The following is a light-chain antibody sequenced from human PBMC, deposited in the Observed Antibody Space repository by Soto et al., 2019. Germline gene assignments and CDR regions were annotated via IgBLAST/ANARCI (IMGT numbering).Light chain of an antibody. Sequence: QSALTQPPSASGTPGQRVTISCSGSSSNIGSNYVYWYQQLPGTAPKLLIYRNNQRPSGVPDRFSGSKSGTSASLAISGLRSEDEADYYCAAWDDSLGGHVFGTGTKVTVL. CDR1: SSNIGSNY. J-gene: IGLJ1*01. V-gene: IGLV1-47*01. CDR3: AAWDDSLGGHV. CDR2: RNN.